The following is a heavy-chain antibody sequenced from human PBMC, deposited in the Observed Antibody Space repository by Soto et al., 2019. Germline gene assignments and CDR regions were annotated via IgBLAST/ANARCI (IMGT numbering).Heavy chain of an antibody. CDR1: GYSISSSNW. Sequence: PSETLSLTCAVSGYSISSSNWWSWIRQPPGKGLEWIGEINHSGSTNYNPSLKSRVTISVDTSKNQFSLKLSSVTAADTAVYYCARGHFTAADAFDIWGQGTMVTVSS. CDR2: INHSGST. D-gene: IGHD6-13*01. CDR3: ARGHFTAADAFDI. J-gene: IGHJ3*02. V-gene: IGHV4-4*02.